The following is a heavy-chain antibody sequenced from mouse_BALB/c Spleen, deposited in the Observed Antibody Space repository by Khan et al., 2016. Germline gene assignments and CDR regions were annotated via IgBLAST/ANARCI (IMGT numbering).Heavy chain of an antibody. J-gene: IGHJ2*01. D-gene: IGHD1-2*01. CDR2: ISYSGST. CDR1: GDSITSGY. V-gene: IGHV3-8*02. Sequence: EVQLQESGPSLVKPSQTLSLTCSVTGDSITSGYWNWIRKFPGNKHEYMGYISYSGSTYYNPSPKSRISITRHTSKNQYYLQLSSVTTEDTATYYCTRVTTARGFGDWGQGTTLTVSS. CDR3: TRVTTARGFGD.